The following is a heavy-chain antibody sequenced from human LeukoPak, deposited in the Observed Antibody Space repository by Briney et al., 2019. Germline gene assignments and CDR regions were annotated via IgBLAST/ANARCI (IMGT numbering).Heavy chain of an antibody. CDR1: GYTFTNYG. CDR2: ISPYNGNT. J-gene: IGHJ6*02. V-gene: IGHV1-18*01. D-gene: IGHD2-15*01. Sequence: ASVKVSCKASGYTFTNYGISWVRQAPGQGLEWMGWISPYNGNTNYAQKFQGRVTMTTDTSTTTAYMELRSLRSDDTAVYYCARDLDIVVVAAAVRHYALDVWGQGTTVTVSS. CDR3: ARDLDIVVVAAAVRHYALDV.